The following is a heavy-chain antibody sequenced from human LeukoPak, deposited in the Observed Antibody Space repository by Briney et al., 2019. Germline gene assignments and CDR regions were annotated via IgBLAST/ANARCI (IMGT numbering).Heavy chain of an antibody. Sequence: PSETLPLTCTVSGDSISSNNYSWGWIPPPPGQGLEWIGSVYYNGSTYYNPSLKSRVTISVDTSKNQISLKLCSVTAADLAVYYCVKSSFAATNIYSYFDYWGQGTLVTVSS. CDR2: VYYNGST. D-gene: IGHD6-6*01. CDR1: GDSISSNNYS. CDR3: VKSSFAATNIYSYFDY. V-gene: IGHV4-39*07. J-gene: IGHJ4*02.